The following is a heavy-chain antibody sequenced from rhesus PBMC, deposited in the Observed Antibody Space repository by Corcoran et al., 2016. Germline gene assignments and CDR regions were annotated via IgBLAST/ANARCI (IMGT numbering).Heavy chain of an antibody. D-gene: IGHD4-35*01. V-gene: IGHV4-122*02. Sequence: VQLVESGGGLVQPGGSLRLSCAASGFTFSSHGMSWVRQPPGQGLEWIGYISYSGSSYYTPSFKSRVTISIDTSKNQFSLKLSSVTAADTAVYYCAREGGNSFDYWGQGVLVTVSS. CDR3: AREGGNSFDY. J-gene: IGHJ4*01. CDR1: GFTFSSHG. CDR2: ISYSGSS.